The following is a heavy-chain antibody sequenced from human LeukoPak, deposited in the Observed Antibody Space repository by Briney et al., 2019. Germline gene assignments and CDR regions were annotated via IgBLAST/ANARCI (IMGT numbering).Heavy chain of an antibody. V-gene: IGHV1-2*06. J-gene: IGHJ4*02. CDR1: GYTFTDYY. CDR3: ARDSTWENDY. Sequence: GASVKVSCKASGYTFTDYYMHWVRQAPGQGLEWMGRINPNTGGTNYAQRFQGRVTMTRDTSISTAYMDLSSLRSDDTAVYYCARDSTWENDYWGQGTLVTASS. D-gene: IGHD1-26*01. CDR2: INPNTGGT.